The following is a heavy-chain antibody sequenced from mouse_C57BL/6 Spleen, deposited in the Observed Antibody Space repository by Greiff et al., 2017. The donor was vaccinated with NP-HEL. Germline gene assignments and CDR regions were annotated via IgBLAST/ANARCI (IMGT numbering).Heavy chain of an antibody. Sequence: QVQLQQPGAELVKPGASVKLSCKASGYTFTSYWMHWVKQRPGRGLEWIGRIDPNSGGTKYNEKFKGKATFTADTSSNTAYMQLSSLTTEDSAIYYCASRYYGSTFDYWGQGTTLTVSS. CDR3: ASRYYGSTFDY. CDR1: GYTFTSYW. J-gene: IGHJ2*01. D-gene: IGHD1-1*01. CDR2: IDPNSGGT. V-gene: IGHV1-62-3*01.